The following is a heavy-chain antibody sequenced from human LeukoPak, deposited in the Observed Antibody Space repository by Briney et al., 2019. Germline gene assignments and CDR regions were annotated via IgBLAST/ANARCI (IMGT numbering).Heavy chain of an antibody. V-gene: IGHV4-61*02. Sequence: PSQTLSLTCSVSGGSISSDNYYWSWIRQPAGKGLEWIGRVYTSGSTIYNPSLKSRVSISVDTSKNQFSLKLSSVTAADTAVYYCTRAVSTSRVVPPYYYYYYMDVWGKGTTVTVSS. CDR1: GGSISSDNYY. D-gene: IGHD2-2*01. J-gene: IGHJ6*03. CDR2: VYTSGST. CDR3: TRAVSTSRVVPPYYYYYYMDV.